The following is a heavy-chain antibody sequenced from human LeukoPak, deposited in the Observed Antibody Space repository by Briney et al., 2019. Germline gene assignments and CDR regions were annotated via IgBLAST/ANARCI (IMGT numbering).Heavy chain of an antibody. CDR1: GGSMSSYY. V-gene: IGHV4-59*08. D-gene: IGHD4-23*01. J-gene: IGHJ1*01. Sequence: SETLSLTCTVSGGSMSSYYWSWVRQPPGKGLEWIGHIYSSESTNYNPSLKSRVTISVDTSNNQFSLKLSSVTAADTAVYYCARAYGGNSQYFQHWGQGALVTVSS. CDR2: IYSSEST. CDR3: ARAYGGNSQYFQH.